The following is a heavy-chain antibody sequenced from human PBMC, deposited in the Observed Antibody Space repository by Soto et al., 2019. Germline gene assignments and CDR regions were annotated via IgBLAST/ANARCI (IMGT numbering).Heavy chain of an antibody. D-gene: IGHD1-7*01. J-gene: IGHJ4*02. CDR3: ASRDPGTSVDY. Sequence: PSETLSLTCAVSGGSFTSINWWTWVRQPPGQGLEWIGELYRTGSTNYNPSLKSRVTISLDKSENQFSLKVTSLTAADTAVYYCASRDPGTSVDYWGQGTLVTVSS. CDR2: LYRTGST. CDR1: GGSFTSINW. V-gene: IGHV4-4*02.